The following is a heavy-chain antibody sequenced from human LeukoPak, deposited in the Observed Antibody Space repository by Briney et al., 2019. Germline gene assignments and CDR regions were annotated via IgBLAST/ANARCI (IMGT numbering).Heavy chain of an antibody. D-gene: IGHD3-22*01. Sequence: GGSLRLSCAASGFTFSNYWMHWVRQAPGKWLVWASRINSDGINTSYADSVKGRFTISRDNAKNTLNLQMNSLRAEDTAVYYCARDLGQYYDTSDNWFDPWGQGTLVTVSS. J-gene: IGHJ5*02. CDR3: ARDLGQYYDTSDNWFDP. CDR2: INSDGINT. CDR1: GFTFSNYW. V-gene: IGHV3-74*01.